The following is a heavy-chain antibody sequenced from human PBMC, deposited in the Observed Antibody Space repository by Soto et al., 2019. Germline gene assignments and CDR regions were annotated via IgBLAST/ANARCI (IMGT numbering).Heavy chain of an antibody. CDR1: GYTFTNYY. CDR2: LKPGGVTT. J-gene: IGHJ4*02. V-gene: IGHV1-46*01. CDR3: AREPIEYSSSSVAFDY. Sequence: QVQLVQSGAEVKKPGASVRISCKASGYTFTNYYMHWVRQAPGQGLEWMGVLKPGGVTTTSAQEFQGRVSMTRDTSTSTVYMELSSLKSEDTAVYYCAREPIEYSSSSVAFDYWGQGTLVTVSA. D-gene: IGHD6-6*01.